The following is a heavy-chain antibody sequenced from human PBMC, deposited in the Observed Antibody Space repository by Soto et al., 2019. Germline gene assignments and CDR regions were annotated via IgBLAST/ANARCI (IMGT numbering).Heavy chain of an antibody. J-gene: IGHJ4*02. CDR1: GGSISSGDYY. Sequence: SETLSLTCTVSGGSISSGDYYWSWIRQPPGKGLEWIGYIYHSGSTYYNPSLKSRVTISVDTSKNQFSLKLSSVTAADTAVYYCARHFSVDYFDYWGQGALVTVSS. CDR2: IYHSGST. V-gene: IGHV4-30-4*01. CDR3: ARHFSVDYFDY.